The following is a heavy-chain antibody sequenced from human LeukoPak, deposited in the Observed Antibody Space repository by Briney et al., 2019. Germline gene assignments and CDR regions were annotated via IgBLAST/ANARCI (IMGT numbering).Heavy chain of an antibody. D-gene: IGHD6-13*01. J-gene: IGHJ6*02. CDR1: GGTFSSYA. V-gene: IGHV1-69*10. CDR3: ASDMVAAGIRGMDV. CDR2: IIPIFGIA. Sequence: GASVKVSCKASGGTFSSYAISWVRQAPGQGLEWMGGIIPIFGIANYAQKFQGRVTITRDTSASTVYMELSSLRSEDTAVYYCASDMVAAGIRGMDVWGQGTTVTVSS.